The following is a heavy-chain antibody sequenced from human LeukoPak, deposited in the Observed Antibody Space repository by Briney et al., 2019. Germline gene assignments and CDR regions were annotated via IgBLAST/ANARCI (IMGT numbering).Heavy chain of an antibody. Sequence: SETLSLTCTVTGGPIGSGTHYWNWIRQPPGKGLEWIGYIYYSGSTNYNPSLKSRVTISVDTSKNQFSLKLSSVTAADTAAYYCARVGSSSWYWFDPWGQGTLVTVSS. CDR1: GGPIGSGTHY. V-gene: IGHV4-61*01. CDR2: IYYSGST. J-gene: IGHJ5*02. D-gene: IGHD6-13*01. CDR3: ARVGSSSWYWFDP.